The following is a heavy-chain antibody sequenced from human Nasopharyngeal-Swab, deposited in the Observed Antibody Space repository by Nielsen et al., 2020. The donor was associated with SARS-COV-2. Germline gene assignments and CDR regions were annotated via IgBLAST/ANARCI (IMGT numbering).Heavy chain of an antibody. Sequence: GESLKISCAASGFTFSSYSMKWVRQAPGKGLEWVSSISSSSSYIYYADSVKGRFTISRDNAKNSLYLQMNSLRAEDTAVYYCARAPRWLLPAHNWFDPWGQGTLVTVSS. CDR1: GFTFSSYS. V-gene: IGHV3-21*01. D-gene: IGHD3-22*01. CDR2: ISSSSSYI. CDR3: ARAPRWLLPAHNWFDP. J-gene: IGHJ5*02.